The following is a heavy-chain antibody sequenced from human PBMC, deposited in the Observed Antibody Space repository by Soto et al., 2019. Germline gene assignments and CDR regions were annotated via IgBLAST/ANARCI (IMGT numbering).Heavy chain of an antibody. Sequence: ASVKVSCKVSGYTLTELSMHWVRQAPGKGLEWMGGFDPEDGETIYAQKFQGRVTMTEDTSTDTAYMELSSLRSEDTALYDCATGFIWGYCSSTSCPWADYWGQGTLVTVSS. J-gene: IGHJ4*02. CDR1: GYTLTELS. D-gene: IGHD2-2*01. CDR3: ATGFIWGYCSSTSCPWADY. CDR2: FDPEDGET. V-gene: IGHV1-24*01.